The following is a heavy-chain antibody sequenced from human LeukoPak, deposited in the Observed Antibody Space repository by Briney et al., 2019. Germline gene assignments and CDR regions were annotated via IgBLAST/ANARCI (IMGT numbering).Heavy chain of an antibody. CDR2: FDPEDGET. V-gene: IGHV1-24*01. Sequence: ASVKVSCKVSGYTLTELSMHWVRQAPGKGLEWMGGFDPEDGETIYAQKFQGRVTMTRNTSISTAYMELSSLRSEDTAVYYCARGLRKDYAFDIWGQGTMVTVSS. J-gene: IGHJ3*02. CDR3: ARGLRKDYAFDI. CDR1: GYTLTELS. D-gene: IGHD1-14*01.